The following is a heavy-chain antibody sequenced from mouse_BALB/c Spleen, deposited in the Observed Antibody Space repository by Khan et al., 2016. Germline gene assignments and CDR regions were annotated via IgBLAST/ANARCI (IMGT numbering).Heavy chain of an antibody. V-gene: IGHV14-3*02. D-gene: IGHD6-1*01. CDR3: ARSEQLRLFAY. Sequence: VQLKESGAELVKPGASVKLSCTASGFNIKDTYMHWVKQRPEQGLEWIGRIDPANGNTKYDPKFQGKATITADKSSNTAYLQLSSLTSEDTAVYYCARSEQLRLFAYWGQGTLVTVSA. J-gene: IGHJ3*01. CDR2: IDPANGNT. CDR1: GFNIKDTY.